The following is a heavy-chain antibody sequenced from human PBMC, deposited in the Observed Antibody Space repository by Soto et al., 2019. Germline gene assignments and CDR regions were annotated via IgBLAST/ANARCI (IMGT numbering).Heavy chain of an antibody. D-gene: IGHD1-26*01. CDR3: ARAYSSYYMDV. Sequence: QVQLVQSGAEVKKPGASVKVSCKASGYTFTAYYIYWVRQAPGQGLEWMGWINPNSGGTKYAQKFQGWVTMTRDTSISTAYMELSRLTSDDTAVYYCARAYSSYYMDVWGKGTAVTVSS. CDR1: GYTFTAYY. V-gene: IGHV1-2*04. CDR2: INPNSGGT. J-gene: IGHJ6*03.